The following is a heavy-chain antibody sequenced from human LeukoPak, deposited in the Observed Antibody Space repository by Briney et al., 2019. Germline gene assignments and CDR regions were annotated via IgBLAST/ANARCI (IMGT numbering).Heavy chain of an antibody. V-gene: IGHV3-66*01. CDR2: LYAGGST. CDR3: ARDSGSGWYSAFEI. CDR1: GFTVSSNY. D-gene: IGHD6-19*01. J-gene: IGHJ3*02. Sequence: GGSLRLSCAASGFTVSSNYMNWVRQAPGKGLEWVSVLYAGGSTYYADSVKGRFTISRDNSKNTVYLQMDSLRAEDTAVYYCARDSGSGWYSAFEIWGQGTMVTVSS.